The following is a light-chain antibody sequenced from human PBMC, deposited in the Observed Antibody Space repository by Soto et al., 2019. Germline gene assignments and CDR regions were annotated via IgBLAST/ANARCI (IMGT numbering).Light chain of an antibody. J-gene: IGKJ4*01. CDR2: DAS. Sequence: IVLTQSPATLSLSPGERATLSCRARLSVRSYLTWYQQKSGQAPRLLLYDASNRAAGIPARFSGSGSGTDCTLTISSLEPEDFAVYYCQPRRSWPLTFGGGTKVEIK. CDR1: LSVRSY. V-gene: IGKV3-11*01. CDR3: QPRRSWPLT.